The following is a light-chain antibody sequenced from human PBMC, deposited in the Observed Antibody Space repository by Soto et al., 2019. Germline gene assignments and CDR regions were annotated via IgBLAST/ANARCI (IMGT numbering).Light chain of an antibody. J-gene: IGLJ2*01. CDR3: CSYARSSTLV. CDR2: EGS. V-gene: IGLV2-23*01. CDR1: SSDVGSYNL. Sequence: QSALTKPASVSGSPGQSITISCTGTSSDVGSYNLVSWYQQHPGKAPKLMIYEGSKRPSGVSNRFSGSKSGNTASLTISGLQAEDEADYYCCSYARSSTLVFGGGTKLPS.